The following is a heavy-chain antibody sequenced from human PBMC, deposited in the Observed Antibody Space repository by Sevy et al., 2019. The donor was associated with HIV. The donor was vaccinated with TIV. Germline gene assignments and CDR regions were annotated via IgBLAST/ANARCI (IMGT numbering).Heavy chain of an antibody. CDR1: GFTFSDYY. CDR2: ISSSGSTI. J-gene: IGHJ4*02. V-gene: IGHV3-11*01. CDR3: ARDSYSSGWDASNYFDY. Sequence: GGSLRLSCAASGFTFSDYYMSWIRQAPGKGLEWVSYISSSGSTIYYAYSVKGRFTISRDNAKNSLYLQMNSLRAEDTAVYYCARDSYSSGWDASNYFDYWGQGTLVTVSS. D-gene: IGHD6-19*01.